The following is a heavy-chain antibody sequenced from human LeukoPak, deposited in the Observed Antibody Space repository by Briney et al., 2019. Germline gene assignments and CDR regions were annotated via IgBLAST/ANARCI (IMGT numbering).Heavy chain of an antibody. V-gene: IGHV3-23*01. Sequence: GGSLRLSCAASEFTFSNYAMNRVRQAPGKGLEWVSGIRVNDETYYADSVKGRFTISRDNSENTLYLQMGGLRAEDTAIYYCAKAPVEITMVRGGRFDPWGQGTLVTVSS. J-gene: IGHJ5*01. D-gene: IGHD3-10*01. CDR1: EFTFSNYA. CDR3: AKAPVEITMVRGGRFDP. CDR2: IRVNDET.